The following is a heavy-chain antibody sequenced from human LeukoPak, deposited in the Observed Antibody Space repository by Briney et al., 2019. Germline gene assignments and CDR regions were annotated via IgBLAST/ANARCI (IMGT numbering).Heavy chain of an antibody. V-gene: IGHV3-30-3*01. J-gene: IGHJ6*02. D-gene: IGHD5-12*01. CDR3: AKGGLRVASYGMDV. Sequence: GGSLRLSCAASGFTFGRYALHWVRQAPAKGLEWVAVISYDGSNKYYADSVKGRFTISRDSSKNTVSLQMNSLRAEDTAVYYCAKGGLRVASYGMDVWGQGTTVTVSS. CDR1: GFTFGRYA. CDR2: ISYDGSNK.